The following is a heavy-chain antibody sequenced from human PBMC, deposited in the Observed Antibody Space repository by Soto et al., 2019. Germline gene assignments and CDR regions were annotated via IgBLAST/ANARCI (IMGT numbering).Heavy chain of an antibody. D-gene: IGHD2-2*01. J-gene: IGHJ5*02. CDR1: GGSISSSSYY. CDR3: ARGLGYCSPTSCYQGFDP. Sequence: SETLSLTCTVSGGSISSSSYYWDWIRQPPGKGLEWIGSIHYSGSTYYKPSLKSRVTLSVDTSKNQFSLKLSSVTAADTAVYYCARGLGYCSPTSCYQGFDPWGQGTLVTVSS. V-gene: IGHV4-39*01. CDR2: IHYSGST.